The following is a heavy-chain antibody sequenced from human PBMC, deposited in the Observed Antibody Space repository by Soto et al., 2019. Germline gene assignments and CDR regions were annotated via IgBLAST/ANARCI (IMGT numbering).Heavy chain of an antibody. CDR2: ISSSSSYI. J-gene: IGHJ6*02. V-gene: IGHV3-21*01. CDR3: ARGGSGYGKRDYYYGMDV. Sequence: PGGSLRLSCAASGFTFSSYSMNWVRQAPGKGLEWVSSISSSSSYIYYADSVKGRFTISRDNAKNSLYLQMNSLRAEDTAVYYCARGGSGYGKRDYYYGMDVWGQGTTVTVSS. D-gene: IGHD5-12*01. CDR1: GFTFSSYS.